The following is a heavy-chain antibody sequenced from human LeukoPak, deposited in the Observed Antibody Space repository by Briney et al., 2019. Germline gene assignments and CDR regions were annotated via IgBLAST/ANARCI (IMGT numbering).Heavy chain of an antibody. CDR3: ARPAYCGSGCYYYFDS. J-gene: IGHJ4*02. V-gene: IGHV4-59*01. CDR2: IYDSGST. Sequence: SETLSLTCTVSGGSISIYYWSWIRQPPGKGLEWIGYIYDSGSTNYNPSLKSRVTISIDTSKNQFSLRLTSVTAADTAVYYCARPAYCGSGCYYYFDSWGQGTLVTVSS. D-gene: IGHD2-21*02. CDR1: GGSISIYY.